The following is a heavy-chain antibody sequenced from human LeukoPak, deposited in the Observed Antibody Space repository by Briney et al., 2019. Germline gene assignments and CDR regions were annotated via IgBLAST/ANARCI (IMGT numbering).Heavy chain of an antibody. CDR1: GGSFSGYY. D-gene: IGHD5-12*01. CDR2: INHSGST. CDR3: ARPLYFERDGYNVYYFDY. J-gene: IGHJ4*02. V-gene: IGHV4-34*01. Sequence: KPSETLSLTCAVYGGSFSGYYWSWIRQPPGKGLEWIGEINHSGSTNYNPSLKSRVTISVDTSKNLFSLKLSSVTAADTAVYYCARPLYFERDGYNVYYFDYWGQGTLVTVSS.